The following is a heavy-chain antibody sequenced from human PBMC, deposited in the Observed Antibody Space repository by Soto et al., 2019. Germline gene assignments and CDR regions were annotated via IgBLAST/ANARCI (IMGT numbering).Heavy chain of an antibody. J-gene: IGHJ4*02. CDR2: INTGNGNT. CDR1: EYTFTTYA. V-gene: IGHV1-3*04. CDR3: ARNAVGTYHFDY. D-gene: IGHD1-26*01. Sequence: QVQLVQSGAEVKKPGASVKVSCKASEYTFTTYAMHWVRQAPGQRLEWMGWINTGNGNTKYSQKFQGRVTITRDTSASTAYMELSSLISEDKAVYYCARNAVGTYHFDYWGQGTLVTVSS.